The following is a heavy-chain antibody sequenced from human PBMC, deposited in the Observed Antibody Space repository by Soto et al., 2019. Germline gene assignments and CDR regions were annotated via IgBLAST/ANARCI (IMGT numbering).Heavy chain of an antibody. J-gene: IGHJ3*01. Sequence: EVQLLVSGGGSAQPGGSLRLSCEVSGFTLTNYAMSWVRQTPGKGLEWVSQISASGDRTYYADSVKGRFTISKDFSKNTLFLQMNSLRGEGSAVYYCEGSWTWGQGTMVTVSS. V-gene: IGHV3-23*01. CDR1: GFTLTNYA. D-gene: IGHD5-12*01. CDR2: ISASGDRT. CDR3: EGSWT.